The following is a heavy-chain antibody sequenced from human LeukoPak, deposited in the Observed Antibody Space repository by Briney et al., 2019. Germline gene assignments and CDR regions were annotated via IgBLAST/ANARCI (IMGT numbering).Heavy chain of an antibody. CDR3: ARVRLNAFDI. D-gene: IGHD3-22*01. Sequence: SETLSRTCTVSGGSISSYYWSWIRQPPGKGLEWIGYIYYSGSTNYNPSLKSRVTISVDTSKNQFSLKLSSVTAADTAVYYCARVRLNAFDIWGQGTMVTVSS. J-gene: IGHJ3*02. CDR2: IYYSGST. V-gene: IGHV4-59*01. CDR1: GGSISSYY.